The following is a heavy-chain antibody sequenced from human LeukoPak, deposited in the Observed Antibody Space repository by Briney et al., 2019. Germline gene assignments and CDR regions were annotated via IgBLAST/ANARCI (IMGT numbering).Heavy chain of an antibody. J-gene: IGHJ4*02. Sequence: GEPLKISCKGSGYRFTSYWIGWVRQMPGKGLERMGIIYPGDSDTRYSPSFQGQVTISADKPTSTTNLQWSRLKASDTAMYYCARHDMTTSEYYFDYWGQGALVSVCS. V-gene: IGHV5-51*01. CDR2: IYPGDSDT. D-gene: IGHD3-16*01. CDR1: GYRFTSYW. CDR3: ARHDMTTSEYYFDY.